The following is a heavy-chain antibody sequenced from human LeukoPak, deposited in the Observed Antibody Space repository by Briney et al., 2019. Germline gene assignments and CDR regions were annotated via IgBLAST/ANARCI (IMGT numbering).Heavy chain of an antibody. V-gene: IGHV3-23*01. CDR3: ARDPVPATARHFDY. D-gene: IGHD1-1*01. J-gene: IGHJ4*02. Sequence: PGGSLRLSCAASGXTFSSYAMSWVRLAPGKGLEWVSVISDSGGSSYYADSVKGRFTISRDNSKNTLYLQMNSLRGEDTGVYYCARDPVPATARHFDYWGQGTLVTVSS. CDR1: GXTFSSYA. CDR2: ISDSGGSS.